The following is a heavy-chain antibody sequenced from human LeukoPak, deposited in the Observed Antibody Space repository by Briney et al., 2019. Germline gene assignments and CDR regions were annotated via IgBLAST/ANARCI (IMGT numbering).Heavy chain of an antibody. V-gene: IGHV3-48*01. Sequence: GGSLRLSCAASGFTFNDYDMHWVREAPGKGLEWVSFITGSGVTTSYADSVKGRFPISKDSAKHSLFLQMNSLRAEDTAVYYCARPTSSGSINSWGQGTLVTVSS. J-gene: IGHJ4*02. CDR2: ITGSGVTT. D-gene: IGHD6-19*01. CDR3: ARPTSSGSINS. CDR1: GFTFNDYD.